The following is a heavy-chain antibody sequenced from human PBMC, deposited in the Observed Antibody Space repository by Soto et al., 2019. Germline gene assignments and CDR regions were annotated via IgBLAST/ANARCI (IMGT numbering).Heavy chain of an antibody. V-gene: IGHV1-2*04. Sequence: ASVKVSCKASGYTFTGYYMHWVRQAPGQGLEWMGWINPNSGGTNYAQKFQGWVTMTRDTSISTAYMELSRLRSDDTAVYYCAREYYYGSSGYYVSVGFDYWGQGTLVTVSS. D-gene: IGHD3-22*01. CDR3: AREYYYGSSGYYVSVGFDY. CDR1: GYTFTGYY. CDR2: INPNSGGT. J-gene: IGHJ4*02.